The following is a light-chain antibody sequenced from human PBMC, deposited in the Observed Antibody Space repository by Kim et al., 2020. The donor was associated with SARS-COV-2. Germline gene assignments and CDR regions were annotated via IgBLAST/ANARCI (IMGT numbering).Light chain of an antibody. CDR3: EQYGSAPPYT. J-gene: IGKJ2*01. CDR2: GAS. Sequence: EIVLTQSPGTLSLSPGERATLSCRASQSVSSSYLAWYQQKPGQAPRLLIYGASSRATGITDRFSGSGSATDFTLTITRLEPEVFAVYYCEQYGSAPPYTFGQGTKLEI. CDR1: QSVSSSY. V-gene: IGKV3-20*01.